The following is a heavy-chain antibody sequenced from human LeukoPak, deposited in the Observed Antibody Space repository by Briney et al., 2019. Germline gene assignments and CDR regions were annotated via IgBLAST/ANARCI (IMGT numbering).Heavy chain of an antibody. D-gene: IGHD3-22*01. Sequence: SETLSLTCTVSGGSISSSSYYWGWIRQPPGMGLEWIGSIYYSGSTYYNPSLKSRVTISVDTSKNQFSLKLSSVTAADTAVYYCARPLQYYYDSSGYIDIWGQGTMVTVSS. CDR1: GGSISSSSYY. J-gene: IGHJ3*02. V-gene: IGHV4-39*01. CDR2: IYYSGST. CDR3: ARPLQYYYDSSGYIDI.